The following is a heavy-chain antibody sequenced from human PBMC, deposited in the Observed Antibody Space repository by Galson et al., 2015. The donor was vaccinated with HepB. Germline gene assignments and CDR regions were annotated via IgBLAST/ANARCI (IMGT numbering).Heavy chain of an antibody. CDR3: STIFDSPSDSPSDS. D-gene: IGHD3-3*01. J-gene: IGHJ4*02. V-gene: IGHV3-11*04. CDR2: ISSGGGTI. Sequence: SLRLSCAASGFTFSDYYMSWIRQAPGKGLEWLSYISSGGGTIYYADSVKGRFTISRDNAKNSLYLQMHSLRAEDTAVYYCSTIFDSPSDSPSDSWGQGTLVTVSS. CDR1: GFTFSDYY.